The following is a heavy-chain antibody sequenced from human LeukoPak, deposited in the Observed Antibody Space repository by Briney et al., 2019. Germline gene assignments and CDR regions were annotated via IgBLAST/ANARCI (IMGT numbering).Heavy chain of an antibody. D-gene: IGHD2-21*02. CDR3: ARDWYYAFDF. V-gene: IGHV3-15*07. J-gene: IGHJ3*01. CDR1: GFTFSNTW. Sequence: PGGSLRLSCLASGFTFSNTWMNWVRQAPGKGLEWVARIRGKRDGGTTDYAAPVKGRFTISRDDSKNTMYLQMNSLKAEDTAVYYCARDWYYAFDFWGQGTMVTVSS. CDR2: IRGKRDGGTT.